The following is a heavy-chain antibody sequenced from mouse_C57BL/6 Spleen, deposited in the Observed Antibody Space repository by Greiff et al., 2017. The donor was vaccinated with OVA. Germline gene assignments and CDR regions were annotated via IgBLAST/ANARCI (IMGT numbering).Heavy chain of an antibody. D-gene: IGHD2-4*01. V-gene: IGHV1-61*01. J-gene: IGHJ1*03. CDR3: ARKGDYDGYWYFDV. Sequence: VQLQQPGAELVRPGSSVKLSCKASGYTFTSYWMDWVKQRPGQGLEWIGNIYPSDSETHYNQKFKDKATLTVDKSSSTAYMQLSSLTSEDSAVYYGARKGDYDGYWYFDVWGTGTTVTVSS. CDR1: GYTFTSYW. CDR2: IYPSDSET.